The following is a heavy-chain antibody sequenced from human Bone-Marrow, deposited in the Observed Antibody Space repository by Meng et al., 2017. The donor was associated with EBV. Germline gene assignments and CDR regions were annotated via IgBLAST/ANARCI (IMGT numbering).Heavy chain of an antibody. CDR3: ASESGRGFTPDY. V-gene: IGHV1-69*01. Sequence: QEPVGQSGAGVKKPGSSLKVSCWTSGGTFRSDAVSWVRQAPGQGLEWMGGLIPMSDAPHYAQKFQGRVTITADESTSTHYMHLSGLTSDDTAVYYCASESGRGFTPDYWGQGTLVTVSS. D-gene: IGHD3-10*01. J-gene: IGHJ4*02. CDR1: GGTFRSDA. CDR2: LIPMSDAP.